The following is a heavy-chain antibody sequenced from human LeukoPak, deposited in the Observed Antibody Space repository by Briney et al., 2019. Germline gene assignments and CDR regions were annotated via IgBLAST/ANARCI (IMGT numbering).Heavy chain of an antibody. CDR2: IRYDGSNK. Sequence: GGSLRLSCAASGFTFSSYGMHWVRQAPGKGLEWVAFIRYDGSNKYYADSVKGRFTISRDNSKNTLYLQMNSLRAEDTAVYYCAKPSSIFGVVNWFDPWGQGTLVTVSS. CDR1: GFTFSSYG. V-gene: IGHV3-30*02. J-gene: IGHJ5*02. CDR3: AKPSSIFGVVNWFDP. D-gene: IGHD3-3*01.